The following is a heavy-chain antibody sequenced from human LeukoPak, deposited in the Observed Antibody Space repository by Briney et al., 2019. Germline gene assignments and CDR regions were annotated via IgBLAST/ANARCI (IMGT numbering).Heavy chain of an antibody. CDR3: AKGEQWLVTSFDY. Sequence: GGSLRLSCAASGFTFSSYAMSWVRQAPGKGLEWVSAFSGSGGSTYYADSVKGRFTISRDNSKNTLYLQMNSLRAEDTAVYYCAKGEQWLVTSFDYWGQGTLVTVSS. V-gene: IGHV3-23*01. CDR1: GFTFSSYA. CDR2: FSGSGGST. J-gene: IGHJ4*02. D-gene: IGHD6-19*01.